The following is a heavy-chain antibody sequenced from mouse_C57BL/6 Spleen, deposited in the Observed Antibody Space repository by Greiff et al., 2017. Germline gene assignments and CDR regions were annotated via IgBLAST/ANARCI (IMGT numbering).Heavy chain of an antibody. CDR1: GYTFTRYW. D-gene: IGHD1-1*01. Sequence: VQLQQPGAELVKPGASVKMSCKASGYTFTRYWITWVKQRPGQGLEWIGDIYPGSGSTNYNEKFKSKATLTVDTSYSTAYMQLSSLTSEDSAVYYCARGSDYYGSSSCLYYFDYWGQGTTLTVSS. CDR3: ARGSDYYGSSSCLYYFDY. V-gene: IGHV1-55*01. J-gene: IGHJ2*01. CDR2: IYPGSGST.